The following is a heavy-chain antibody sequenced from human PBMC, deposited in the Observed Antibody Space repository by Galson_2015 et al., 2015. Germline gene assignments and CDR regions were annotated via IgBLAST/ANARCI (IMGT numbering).Heavy chain of an antibody. CDR2: TYYRSKWYN. J-gene: IGHJ4*02. CDR1: GDSVSSHSAA. CDR3: ARIGCSGDTCYEFDY. D-gene: IGHD2-15*01. Sequence: CAISGDSVSSHSAAWNWIRQSPSRGLEWLGRTYYRSKWYNDYAVSVKGRITINPDPSKNQFSLQLNSVTPEDTAVYYCARIGCSGDTCYEFDYWGQGTLVPVSS. V-gene: IGHV6-1*01.